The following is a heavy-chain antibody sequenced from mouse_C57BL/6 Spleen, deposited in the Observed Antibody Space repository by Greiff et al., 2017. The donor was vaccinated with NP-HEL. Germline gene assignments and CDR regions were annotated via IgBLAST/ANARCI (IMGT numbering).Heavy chain of an antibody. V-gene: IGHV7-3*01. Sequence: EVNVVESGGGLVQPGGSLSLSCAASGFTFTDYYMSWVRQPPGKALEWLGFIRNKANGYTTEYSASVKGRFTISRDNSQSILYLQMNALRAEDSATYYCASSYYSNYVTYYYAMDYWGQGTSVTVSS. D-gene: IGHD2-5*01. CDR1: GFTFTDYY. CDR3: ASSYYSNYVTYYYAMDY. CDR2: IRNKANGYTT. J-gene: IGHJ4*01.